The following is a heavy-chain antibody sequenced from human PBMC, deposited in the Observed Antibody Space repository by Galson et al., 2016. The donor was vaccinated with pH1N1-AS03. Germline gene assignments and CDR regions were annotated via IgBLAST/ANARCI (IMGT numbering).Heavy chain of an antibody. V-gene: IGHV3-23*01. CDR3: AKGSSGWAHDAFDI. Sequence: SLRLSCAASGFTFRNYAMSWVRQAPGKGLEWVSGISVRGGITFYADSVKGRFTISRDNSKNTLYLQMSSLRAEDTAAYYCAKGSSGWAHDAFDIWGQGTMVTVSS. CDR2: ISVRGGIT. J-gene: IGHJ3*02. CDR1: GFTFRNYA. D-gene: IGHD6-19*01.